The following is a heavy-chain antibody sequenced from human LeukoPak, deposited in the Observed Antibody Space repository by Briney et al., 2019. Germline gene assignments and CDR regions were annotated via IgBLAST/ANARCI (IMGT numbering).Heavy chain of an antibody. D-gene: IGHD4-17*01. J-gene: IGHJ4*02. CDR3: ARGPGYGDVRFDY. CDR1: GFTVSSNY. CDR2: IYSGGST. Sequence: GGSLRLSCAASGFTVSSNYMSWVRQAPGKGLEWVSVIYSGGSTYYADSVKGRFTISRDNSKNTLYLQMDSLRAEDTAVYYCARGPGYGDVRFDYWGQGTLVTVSS. V-gene: IGHV3-53*01.